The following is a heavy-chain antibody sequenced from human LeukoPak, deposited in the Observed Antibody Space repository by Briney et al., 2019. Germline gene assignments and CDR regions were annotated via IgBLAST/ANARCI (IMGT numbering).Heavy chain of an antibody. CDR2: ISAYNANT. CDR3: ATEGGLGLGENWFGP. Sequence: ASVKVSCKASGYTFTSYGISWVRQAPGQGLEWMGWISAYNANTNFAQNLQGRVTMTTDTSTSTAYMELRSLRSGDTAVYYCATEGGLGLGENWFGPWGQGTLVAVSS. D-gene: IGHD3/OR15-3a*01. J-gene: IGHJ5*02. V-gene: IGHV1-18*01. CDR1: GYTFTSYG.